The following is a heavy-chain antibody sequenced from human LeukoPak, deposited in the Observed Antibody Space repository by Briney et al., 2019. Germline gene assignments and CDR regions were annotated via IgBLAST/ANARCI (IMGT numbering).Heavy chain of an antibody. CDR2: VYPADSDT. CDR3: ARVYSTFDY. Sequence: GESLKISCKGSGYTFTSCWIGWVRQMPGKGLEWMGIVYPADSDTRYSPSFQGQVTISADKSISTAYLQWSSLKASDTAMYYCARVYSTFDYWAQGTLVTVSS. CDR1: GYTFTSCW. D-gene: IGHD6-13*01. J-gene: IGHJ4*02. V-gene: IGHV5-51*01.